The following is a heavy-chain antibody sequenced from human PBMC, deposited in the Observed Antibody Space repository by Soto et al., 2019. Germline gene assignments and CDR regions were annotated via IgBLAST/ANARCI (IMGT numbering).Heavy chain of an antibody. D-gene: IGHD3-10*01. Sequence: SETLSLTCTVSGGSISSYYCSWIRQPAGKGLELIGRIYVSGSTNYNPSLKSRVTMSVDASKNQFSLRLSSVTAADTALYFCARDYYGSASYENYYYYGMDVWGQGTTVTVSS. CDR3: ARDYYGSASYENYYYYGMDV. CDR2: IYVSGST. V-gene: IGHV4-4*07. CDR1: GGSISSYY. J-gene: IGHJ6*02.